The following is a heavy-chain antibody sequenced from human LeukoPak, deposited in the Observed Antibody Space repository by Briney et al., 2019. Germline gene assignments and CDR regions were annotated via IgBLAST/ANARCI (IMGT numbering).Heavy chain of an antibody. CDR3: AKIGYCSSASCLGDTFEI. Sequence: PGGSLRLSCAASGFIFSNYGMHWFRQAPDKGLEWVAFIRYDGTNKYYVDSVKGLFIISRDNSKNTLYLQMNSLRPEDTAVYYCAKIGYCSSASCLGDTFEIWGQGTMVTVSS. CDR1: GFIFSNYG. D-gene: IGHD2-2*01. V-gene: IGHV3-30*02. CDR2: IRYDGTNK. J-gene: IGHJ3*02.